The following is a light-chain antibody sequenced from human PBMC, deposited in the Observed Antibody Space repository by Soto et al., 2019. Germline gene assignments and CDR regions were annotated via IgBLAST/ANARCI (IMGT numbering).Light chain of an antibody. CDR3: QEYCTSPLT. CDR1: QSVKTNY. CDR2: ATY. Sequence: EIVLTQSPDTLSLSPGETATLSCRASQSVKTNYLGWYQQKAGQAPRLLIHATYNRATGIPDRFSGSGSGTGFTLTISRLEPEDFAVYFCQEYCTSPLTFGGGTKVEIK. J-gene: IGKJ4*01. V-gene: IGKV3-20*01.